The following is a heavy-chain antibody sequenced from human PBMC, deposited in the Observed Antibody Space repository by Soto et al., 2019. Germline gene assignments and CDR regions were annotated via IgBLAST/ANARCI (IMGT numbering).Heavy chain of an antibody. Sequence: GGSLRLSCAASGFTFSSYSMNWVRQAPGKGLEWVSSISSSSSYIYYADSVKGRFTISRDNAKNSLYLQMNSLRAEDTSVYYCARTVIARAVMKMDVWGKGTTVTVSS. D-gene: IGHD6-19*01. CDR1: GFTFSSYS. CDR2: ISSSSSYI. J-gene: IGHJ6*04. CDR3: ARTVIARAVMKMDV. V-gene: IGHV3-21*01.